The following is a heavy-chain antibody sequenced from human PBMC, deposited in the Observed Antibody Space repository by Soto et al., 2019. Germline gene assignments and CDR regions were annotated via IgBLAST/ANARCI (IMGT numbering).Heavy chain of an antibody. Sequence: QITLKDSGPTLLQPTQTLTLTCTFSGFSLSTIGVGVGWIRQPPGKAREWLALVYSNDDKRFSPSLKSRLTITNDTAKNQVVVTMTNMDPVDKATYYFTHRKGSGLYGMDVWGQGTTVTVSS. CDR1: GFSLSTIGVG. D-gene: IGHD3-10*01. CDR2: VYSNDDK. J-gene: IGHJ6*02. CDR3: THRKGSGLYGMDV. V-gene: IGHV2-5*01.